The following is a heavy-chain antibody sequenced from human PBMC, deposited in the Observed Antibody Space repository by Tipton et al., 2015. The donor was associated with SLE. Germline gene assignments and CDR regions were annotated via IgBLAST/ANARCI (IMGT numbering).Heavy chain of an antibody. CDR1: GLTFSSYA. V-gene: IGHV3-23*01. D-gene: IGHD2-21*01. Sequence: SLRLSCAASGLTFSSYAMSWVRQDTGKGLEWVSAISGSGGSTYYADSVKGRFTISRDNSKNTLYLQRNSLRAEDTAVYYCAKDLPHIVVVIAPLAFDIWGQGTMVTVSS. CDR2: ISGSGGST. CDR3: AKDLPHIVVVIAPLAFDI. J-gene: IGHJ3*02.